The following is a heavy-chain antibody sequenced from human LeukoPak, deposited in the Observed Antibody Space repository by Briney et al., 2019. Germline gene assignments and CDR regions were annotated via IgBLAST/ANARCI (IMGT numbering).Heavy chain of an antibody. Sequence: GGSLRLSCAASGFTFIAYGMQWVRQAPGKGLVWLSRINNDGSSTSYADSVKGRFTISRDNAKNTLYLQVNSLRAEDTGVYYCARELPREVTPDYWGQGTLVTVSS. J-gene: IGHJ4*02. CDR2: INNDGSST. CDR3: ARELPREVTPDY. V-gene: IGHV3-74*01. CDR1: GFTFIAYG. D-gene: IGHD2-21*02.